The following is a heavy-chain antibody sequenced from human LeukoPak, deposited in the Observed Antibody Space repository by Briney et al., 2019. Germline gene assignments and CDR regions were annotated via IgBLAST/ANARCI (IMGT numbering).Heavy chain of an antibody. CDR2: IDPDGSEK. CDR1: GSTSSRNF. J-gene: IGHJ4*02. Sequence: GGSLRLSCAVSGSTSSRNFMSWVRQTPEKGLEWVANIDPDGSEKKYVDSVKGRFTISRDNAKNSLFLQMNSLRAEDTAIYYCASGAGWESGYWGQGTPVTVSS. CDR3: ASGAGWESGY. D-gene: IGHD1-26*01. V-gene: IGHV3-7*01.